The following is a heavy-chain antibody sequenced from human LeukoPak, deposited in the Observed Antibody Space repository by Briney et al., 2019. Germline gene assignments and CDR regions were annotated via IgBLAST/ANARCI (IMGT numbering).Heavy chain of an antibody. Sequence: SETLSLTCTVSGGSISSYYWSWIRQPPGKGLEWIGYIYYSGSTNYNPSLKSRVTISVDTSKNQFSLKLSSVTAADTAVYYCARVGPGYYGSLGGYFDLWGRGTLVTVSS. CDR1: GGSISSYY. CDR3: ARVGPGYYGSLGGYFDL. V-gene: IGHV4-59*01. D-gene: IGHD3-10*01. J-gene: IGHJ2*01. CDR2: IYYSGST.